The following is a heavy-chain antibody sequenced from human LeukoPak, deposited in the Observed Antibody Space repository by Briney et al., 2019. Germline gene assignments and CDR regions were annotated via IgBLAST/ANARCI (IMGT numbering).Heavy chain of an antibody. CDR1: GFTFSSYG. J-gene: IGHJ4*02. CDR2: IWYDGSNK. CDR3: ARGRQGYHFDY. V-gene: IGHV3-33*01. D-gene: IGHD5-18*01. Sequence: PGRSLRLSCAASGFTFSSYGMHWVRQAPGKGLEWVAVIWYDGSNKYYADSVKGRFTISRDNSKNTLYLQMNSLRAEDTAVYYCARGRQGYHFDYWGQGTLVTVSS.